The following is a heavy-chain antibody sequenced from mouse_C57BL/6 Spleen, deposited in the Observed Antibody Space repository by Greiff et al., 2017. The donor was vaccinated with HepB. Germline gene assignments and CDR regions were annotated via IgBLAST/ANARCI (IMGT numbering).Heavy chain of an antibody. J-gene: IGHJ4*01. D-gene: IGHD3-2*02. CDR1: GYTFTEYT. V-gene: IGHV1-62-2*01. CDR2: FYPGSGSI. CDR3: ARHEDRLDSSGLRPLAMDY. Sequence: QVQLKESGAELVKPGASVKLSCKASGYTFTEYTIHWVKQRSGQGLEWIGWFYPGSGSIKYNEKFKDKATLTADKSSSTVYMELSRLTSEDSAVYFCARHEDRLDSSGLRPLAMDYWGQGTSVTVSS.